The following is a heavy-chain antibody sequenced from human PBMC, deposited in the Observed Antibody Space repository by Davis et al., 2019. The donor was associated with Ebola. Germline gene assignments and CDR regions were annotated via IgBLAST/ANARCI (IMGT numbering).Heavy chain of an antibody. CDR2: TSHHHDYT. D-gene: IGHD1-1*01. CDR3: ARTTKTNVEDSGLGYNFFDS. V-gene: IGHV4-34*08. Sequence: SETLSLTCAVYGGTFTDYFWRWIRQPPGKGLECTGATSHHHDYTKYTPSFAGRLTISVDSSKNQFSLKIHSVTAADTAASYCARTTKTNVEDSGLGYNFFDSWGQGTLVSVSS. CDR1: GGTFTDYF. J-gene: IGHJ5*01.